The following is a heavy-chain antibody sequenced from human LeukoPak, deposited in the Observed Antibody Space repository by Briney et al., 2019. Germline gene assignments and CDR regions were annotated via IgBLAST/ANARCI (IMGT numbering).Heavy chain of an antibody. V-gene: IGHV1-58*01. D-gene: IGHD6-13*01. CDR3: AAIQGQQPY. CDR2: IAVGSGNT. CDR1: GFTFTSSA. J-gene: IGHJ4*02. Sequence: GSSVTVSCKASGFTFTSSAVQWVRQARGQRLEWIGWIAVGSGNTNYAQKFQERVTITRDMSTSTAYMELSSLRSEDTAVYYCAAIQGQQPYWGQGALGTVSS.